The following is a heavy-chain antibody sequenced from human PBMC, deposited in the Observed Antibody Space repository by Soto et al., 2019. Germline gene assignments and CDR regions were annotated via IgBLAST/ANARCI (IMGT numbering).Heavy chain of an antibody. J-gene: IGHJ4*02. Sequence: QVQLQESGPGLVKPSETLSLTCIVSGVSISTYHWSWIRQPAGKGLEWIGRMHTSGSTNYNPSLKSRVPMSVDTSKNHFSLKVSSVTAADTAVYYCARDEYGYGDSYDSWGQGTLVTVSS. CDR1: GVSISTYH. CDR3: ARDEYGYGDSYDS. V-gene: IGHV4-4*07. D-gene: IGHD5-12*01. CDR2: MHTSGST.